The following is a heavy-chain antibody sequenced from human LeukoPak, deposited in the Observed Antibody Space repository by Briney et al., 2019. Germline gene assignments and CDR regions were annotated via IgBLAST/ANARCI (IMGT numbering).Heavy chain of an antibody. CDR1: GGTFSSYA. CDR2: IIPIFGTA. J-gene: IGHJ4*02. Sequence: ASVNVSCKASGGTFSSYAISWVRPAPGQGLEWMGGIIPIFGTANYAQKFQGRVTITADESTSTAYMELSSLRSEDTAVYYCASKGSRGDFDYWGQGTLVTVSS. CDR3: ASKGSRGDFDY. D-gene: IGHD1-26*01. V-gene: IGHV1-69*01.